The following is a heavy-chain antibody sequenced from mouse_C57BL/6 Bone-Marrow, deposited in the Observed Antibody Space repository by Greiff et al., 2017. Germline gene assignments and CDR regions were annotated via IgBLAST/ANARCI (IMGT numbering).Heavy chain of an antibody. V-gene: IGHV1-81*01. Sequence: VQVVESGAELARPGASVKLSCKASGYTFTSYGISWVKQRTGQGLEWIGEIYPRSGNTYYNEKFKGKATLTADKSSSTAYMELRSLTSEDSAVYFCARGGGCLRFGGQGTLVTVSA. J-gene: IGHJ3*01. CDR2: IYPRSGNT. CDR1: GYTFTSYG. D-gene: IGHD6-1*01. CDR3: ARGGGCLRF.